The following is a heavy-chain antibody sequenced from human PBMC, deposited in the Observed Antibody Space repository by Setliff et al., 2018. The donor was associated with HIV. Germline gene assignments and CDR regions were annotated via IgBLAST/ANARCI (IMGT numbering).Heavy chain of an antibody. V-gene: IGHV3-74*01. CDR1: GFIFSSSW. D-gene: IGHD6-19*01. CDR2: INNDGSIT. Sequence: QAGGSLRLSCAASGFIFSSSWMHWVRQAPGKGLVWVSRINNDGSITTYADSVEGRFTVSRDNARNTLYLQMNSLRADDTAVYFCASGQWLGSLGHYWGQGTLVTVSS. J-gene: IGHJ4*02. CDR3: ASGQWLGSLGHY.